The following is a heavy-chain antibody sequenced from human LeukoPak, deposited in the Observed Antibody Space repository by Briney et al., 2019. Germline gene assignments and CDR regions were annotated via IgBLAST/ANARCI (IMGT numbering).Heavy chain of an antibody. D-gene: IGHD5-18*01. CDR1: GFTFNNYW. CDR2: ISKDGSTT. Sequence: GSLRLSCAASGFTFNNYWMHWVRHAPGKGLVWVSRISKDGSTTNYADSVKGRFTISRDNAKNTLYLQMNSLTAEDTALYYCARGASSGYRIDYWGQGTLVTVSS. CDR3: ARGASSGYRIDY. V-gene: IGHV3-74*01. J-gene: IGHJ4*02.